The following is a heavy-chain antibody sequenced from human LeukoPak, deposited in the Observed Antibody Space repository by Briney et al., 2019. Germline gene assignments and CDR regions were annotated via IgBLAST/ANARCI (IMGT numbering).Heavy chain of an antibody. J-gene: IGHJ4*02. CDR2: ISGSGGTT. CDR1: GFTFSSSG. CDR3: ARASWISSADAVW. Sequence: GGSLRLSCAASGFTFSSSGMNWVRQAPGKGLEWVSGISGSGGTTYYADSVKGRFTISRDNSKNSLSLQVSSLRAEDTAVYYCARASWISSADAVWWGQGTLVTVSS. V-gene: IGHV3-23*01. D-gene: IGHD2-2*03.